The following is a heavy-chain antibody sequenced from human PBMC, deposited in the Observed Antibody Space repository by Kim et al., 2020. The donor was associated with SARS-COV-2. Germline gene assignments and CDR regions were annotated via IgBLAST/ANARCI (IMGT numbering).Heavy chain of an antibody. D-gene: IGHD1-26*01. CDR3: AMGGSSGSYYYFDY. CDR2: ISYDGSNK. Sequence: GSLRLSCAASGFTFSSYAMHWVRQAPGKGLEWVAVISYDGSNKYYADSVKGRFTISRDNSKNTLYLQMNSLRAEDTAVYYCAMGGSSGSYYYFDYWGQG. V-gene: IGHV3-30-3*01. J-gene: IGHJ4*02. CDR1: GFTFSSYA.